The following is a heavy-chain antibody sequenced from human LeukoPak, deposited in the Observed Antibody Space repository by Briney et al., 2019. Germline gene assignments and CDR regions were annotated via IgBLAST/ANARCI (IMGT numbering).Heavy chain of an antibody. CDR1: GYSFPSYW. J-gene: IGHJ3*02. D-gene: IGHD3-10*01. V-gene: IGHV5-51*01. Sequence: GESLKISCKGSGYSFPSYWIGWVRQLPGRGLEYMGIIYPGDSDTRYSPSFQGQVTISADKSISTAYLQWSSLKASDTAMYYCARGSVDPGSFDIWGQGTMVTVSS. CDR2: IYPGDSDT. CDR3: ARGSVDPGSFDI.